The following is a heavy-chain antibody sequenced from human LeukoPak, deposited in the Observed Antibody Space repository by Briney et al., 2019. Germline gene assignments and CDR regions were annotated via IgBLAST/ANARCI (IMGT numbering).Heavy chain of an antibody. V-gene: IGHV1-2*02. J-gene: IGHJ4*02. CDR2: INPSSGDT. CDR1: GYTFTAYY. D-gene: IGHD5-24*01. Sequence: ASMKVSCKASGYTFTAYYLHWLRQAPGQGLQWMGWINPSSGDTNYAQRFQGRVTMTRDTSISTAYMELNSLRSDDTAIYYCARGGDGDRRDFDYWGQGTLVTVSS. CDR3: ARGGDGDRRDFDY.